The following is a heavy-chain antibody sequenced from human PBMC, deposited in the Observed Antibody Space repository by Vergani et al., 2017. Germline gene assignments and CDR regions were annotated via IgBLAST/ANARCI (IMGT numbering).Heavy chain of an antibody. CDR2: VFHSGST. V-gene: IGHV4-59*08. J-gene: IGHJ5*02. Sequence: QVQLQESGPGLVKPSETLSLSCIISGGSISTFYWSWIRQPPGKGLEWIGYVFHSGSTNYSPSLKSRVTISLDTSKSQFSLRLTSVTAADTAVYYCARLGRINYGSGSSNWFDPWGQGTLVTVSS. CDR3: ARLGRINYGSGSSNWFDP. D-gene: IGHD3-10*01. CDR1: GGSISTFY.